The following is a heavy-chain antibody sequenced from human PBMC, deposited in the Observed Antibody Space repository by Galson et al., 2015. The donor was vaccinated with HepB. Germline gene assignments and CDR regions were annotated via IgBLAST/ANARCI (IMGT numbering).Heavy chain of an antibody. Sequence: SLRLSCAASGFILSTYEINWIRQAPGQGLEWLSYISSRGDLIYYADSVRGRFTVSRDNAKNSVYLQMNSLRGEDTASYYCARETVDCGGDCYDYWGQGTLVTVSS. J-gene: IGHJ4*02. V-gene: IGHV3-48*03. CDR2: ISSRGDLI. CDR3: ARETVDCGGDCYDY. D-gene: IGHD2-21*02. CDR1: GFILSTYE.